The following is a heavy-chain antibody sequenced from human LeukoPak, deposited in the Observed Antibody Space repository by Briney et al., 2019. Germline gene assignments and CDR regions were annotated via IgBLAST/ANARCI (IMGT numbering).Heavy chain of an antibody. CDR1: GGSISSSSYY. J-gene: IGHJ4*02. Sequence: SETLSLTCTVSGGSISSSSYYWGWIRQPPGKGLEWIGSIYYSGSTYYNPSLKSRVTISVDTSKNQFSLKLSSVTAADTAVYYCASSEGGQLYSGYDMGYFDYWGQGTLVTVSS. D-gene: IGHD5-12*01. V-gene: IGHV4-39*01. CDR3: ASSEGGQLYSGYDMGYFDY. CDR2: IYYSGST.